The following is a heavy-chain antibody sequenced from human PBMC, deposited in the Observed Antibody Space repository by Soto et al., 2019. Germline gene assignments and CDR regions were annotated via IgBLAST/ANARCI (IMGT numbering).Heavy chain of an antibody. CDR2: IIPIFGTA. CDR3: ARDDVDTAMPYGMDV. J-gene: IGHJ6*02. D-gene: IGHD5-18*01. CDR1: GGTFSSYA. Sequence: QVQLVQSGAAVKKPGSSVKVSCKASGGTFSSYAISWVRQAPGQGLEWMGGIIPIFGTANYTQKFQGRVTITADESTSTAYMELSSLRSEDTAVYYCARDDVDTAMPYGMDVWGQGTTVTVSS. V-gene: IGHV1-69*12.